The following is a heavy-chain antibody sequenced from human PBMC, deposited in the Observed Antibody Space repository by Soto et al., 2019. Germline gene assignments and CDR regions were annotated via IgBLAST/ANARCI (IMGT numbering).Heavy chain of an antibody. CDR3: ATGRRVLLWFGDGFEYYFDY. Sequence: ASVKVSCKVSGYTLTELSMHWVRQAPGKGLEWMGGFDPEDGETIYAQKFQGRVTMTEDTSTDTAYMELSSLRSEDTAVYYCATGRRVLLWFGDGFEYYFDYWGQGTLVTVSS. J-gene: IGHJ4*02. CDR1: GYTLTELS. CDR2: FDPEDGET. D-gene: IGHD3-10*01. V-gene: IGHV1-24*01.